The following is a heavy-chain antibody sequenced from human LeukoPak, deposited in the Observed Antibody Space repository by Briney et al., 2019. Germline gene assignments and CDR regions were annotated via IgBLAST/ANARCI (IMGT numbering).Heavy chain of an antibody. V-gene: IGHV3-30*02. CDR3: AKDRGVFGVTYSLDY. CDR2: IRYDGVND. Sequence: GGSLRLSCAVFGFTVSNNYMNWVRQAPGKGLEWVAYIRYDGVNDYYADSVRGRFTISRDISKNTLYLQMNSLRAEDTAVYYCAKDRGVFGVTYSLDYWGQGTLVTVSS. CDR1: GFTVSNNY. D-gene: IGHD3-3*01. J-gene: IGHJ4*02.